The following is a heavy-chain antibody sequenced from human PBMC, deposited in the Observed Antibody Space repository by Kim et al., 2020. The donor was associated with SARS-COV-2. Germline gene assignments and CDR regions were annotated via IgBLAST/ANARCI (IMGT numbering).Heavy chain of an antibody. CDR3: ERARIAAAGIMPSRAFDL. D-gene: IGHD6-13*01. J-gene: IGHJ2*01. CDR1: GFTFSSYS. CDR2: ISSSSSYI. Sequence: GGSLRLSCAASGFTFSSYSMNWVRQAPGKGLEWVSSISSSSSYIYYADSVKGRFTISRDNAKNSLYLQMNSLRAEDTAVYYCERARIAAAGIMPSRAFDLWGRGTLVTVSS. V-gene: IGHV3-21*01.